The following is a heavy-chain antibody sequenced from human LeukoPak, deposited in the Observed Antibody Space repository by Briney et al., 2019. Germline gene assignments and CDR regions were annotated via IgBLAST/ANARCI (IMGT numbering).Heavy chain of an antibody. CDR2: IIPIFGTA. V-gene: IGHV1-69*13. D-gene: IGHD3-9*01. CDR3: ARDGTNYDILTGYYSFDY. Sequence: GASVKVSCKTSGGTFISYAISWVRQAPGQGLEWMGGIIPIFGTANYAQKFQGRVTITADESTSTAYMELSRLRSEDTAIYYCARDGTNYDILTGYYSFDYWGQGNLVTVSS. J-gene: IGHJ4*02. CDR1: GGTFISYA.